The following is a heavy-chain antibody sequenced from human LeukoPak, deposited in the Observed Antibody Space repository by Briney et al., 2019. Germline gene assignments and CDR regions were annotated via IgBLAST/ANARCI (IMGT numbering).Heavy chain of an antibody. Sequence: GGSLRLSCAASGFTFSSYWMSWVRQAPGKGLEWVANIKQDGSEKYYVDSVKGRFTISRDNAKNSLYLQMNSLRAEDTAVYYCARGVTMTDYYYYGMDVWGQGTTVTVSS. V-gene: IGHV3-7*03. CDR1: GFTFSSYW. D-gene: IGHD3-22*01. J-gene: IGHJ6*02. CDR3: ARGVTMTDYYYYGMDV. CDR2: IKQDGSEK.